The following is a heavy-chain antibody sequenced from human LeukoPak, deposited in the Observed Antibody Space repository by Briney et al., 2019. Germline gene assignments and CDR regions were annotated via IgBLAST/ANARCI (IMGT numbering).Heavy chain of an antibody. Sequence: GKSLRLSCAASGLSFSSYGMHWVRQAPGKGLEWVAVILYDGSNKYYADSVKGRFTISRDNSKNTLYLQMNSLRAEDTAVYFCAKAYFYDNSGYYPADYRGQGTLVTVSS. V-gene: IGHV3-30*18. D-gene: IGHD3-22*01. CDR2: ILYDGSNK. CDR3: AKAYFYDNSGYYPADY. J-gene: IGHJ4*02. CDR1: GLSFSSYG.